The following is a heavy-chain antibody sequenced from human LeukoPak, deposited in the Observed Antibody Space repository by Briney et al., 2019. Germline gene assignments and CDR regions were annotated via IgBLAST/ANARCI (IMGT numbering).Heavy chain of an antibody. Sequence: SETLSLTCAVSGGSISSSNWWSWVRQPPGKGLEWIGEIYHSGSTNYNPSLKSRVTISVDTSKNQFSLHLSSVTAADTAVYYCSRGPYCSGGNCYLGMDVWGPGTTVTVSS. CDR3: SRGPYCSGGNCYLGMDV. CDR1: GGSISSSNW. J-gene: IGHJ6*02. CDR2: IYHSGST. V-gene: IGHV4-4*02. D-gene: IGHD2-15*01.